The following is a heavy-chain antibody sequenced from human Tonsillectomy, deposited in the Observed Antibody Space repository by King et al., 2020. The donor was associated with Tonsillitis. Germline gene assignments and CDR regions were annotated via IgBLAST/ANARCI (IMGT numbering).Heavy chain of an antibody. D-gene: IGHD3-3*01. Sequence: VQLVESGGGVVQPGRSLRLSCAASGFTFSSYGMHWVRQAPGKGLEWVAVISYDGSNKYYADSVKGRFTISRDNSKNTLYLQMNSLRGEDTAVYYCAKDLYDFWNGYLTPGIASDIWGQGTMVTVSS. CDR3: AKDLYDFWNGYLTPGIASDI. CDR1: GFTFSSYG. J-gene: IGHJ3*02. V-gene: IGHV3-30*18. CDR2: ISYDGSNK.